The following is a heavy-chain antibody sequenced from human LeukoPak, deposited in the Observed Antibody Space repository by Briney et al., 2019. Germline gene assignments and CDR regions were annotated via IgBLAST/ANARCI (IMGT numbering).Heavy chain of an antibody. CDR3: ARGYNYGFEY. CDR2: INPKSGGT. J-gene: IGHJ4*02. Sequence: ASVTVSCKASGYTFSGYNMHWVRQAPGQGLEWMGRINPKSGGTDYAQSFNDRVTMTSDTSISTVYMELSRLRSDDTAVYYCARGYNYGFEYWGQGTLVAVSS. D-gene: IGHD5-24*01. CDR1: GYTFSGYN. V-gene: IGHV1-2*06.